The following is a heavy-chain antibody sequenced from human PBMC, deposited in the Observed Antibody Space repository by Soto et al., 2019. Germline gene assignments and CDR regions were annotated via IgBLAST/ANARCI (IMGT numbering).Heavy chain of an antibody. Sequence: PSETLSLTCAVSGGSINSAGYSWNWIRQPPGEGLEWIGYIYRSGSFLYNPSLKSRATILVDTSKNQFSLRLTSVTATDTAVYYCATGRISRGLDVWGQGTTVTVSS. CDR2: IYRSGSF. CDR3: ATGRISRGLDV. J-gene: IGHJ6*02. V-gene: IGHV4-30-2*01. CDR1: GGSINSAGYS.